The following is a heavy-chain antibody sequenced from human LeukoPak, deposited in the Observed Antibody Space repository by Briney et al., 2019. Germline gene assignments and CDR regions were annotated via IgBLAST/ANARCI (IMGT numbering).Heavy chain of an antibody. Sequence: GASVKVSCKASGYTFTSYGISWVRQAPGQGLEWMGWISAYNGNTNYAQKFQGRVTMTRDTSTSTVYMELSSLRSEDTAVYYCARDRSVGDPPSTFDYWGQGTLVTVSS. J-gene: IGHJ4*02. D-gene: IGHD1-26*01. CDR3: ARDRSVGDPPSTFDY. CDR2: ISAYNGNT. V-gene: IGHV1-18*01. CDR1: GYTFTSYG.